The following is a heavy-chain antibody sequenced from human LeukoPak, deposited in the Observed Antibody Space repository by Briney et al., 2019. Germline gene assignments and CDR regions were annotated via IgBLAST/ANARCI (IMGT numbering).Heavy chain of an antibody. CDR1: GFPFSSYS. Sequence: GGSLRLSCAASGFPFSSYSMTWVRQAPGKGLEWVANINKDGSERFYVDSVKGRFTISRDNDKNSMYLQMDSLRAEDTAVYYCARQRFSTPAPHFWGQGTLVTVSS. D-gene: IGHD3-3*01. CDR3: ARQRFSTPAPHF. CDR2: INKDGSER. J-gene: IGHJ4*02. V-gene: IGHV3-7*01.